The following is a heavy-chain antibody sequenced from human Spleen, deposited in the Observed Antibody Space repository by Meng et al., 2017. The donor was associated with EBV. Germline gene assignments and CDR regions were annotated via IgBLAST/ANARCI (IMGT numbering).Heavy chain of an antibody. CDR2: ISGSGDNT. CDR3: AKDHILTV. CDR1: GFTLSNP. J-gene: IGHJ4*02. Sequence: EGRLVESGGGLVQPGGSLSLSCAASGFTLSNPMSWVRQAPGKGLEWVSVISGSGDNTYYADSVKGRFTISRDNSKNTLYLQMNSLRAEDTAVYYCAKDHILTVWGQGTLVTVSS. V-gene: IGHV3-23*04. D-gene: IGHD3-9*01.